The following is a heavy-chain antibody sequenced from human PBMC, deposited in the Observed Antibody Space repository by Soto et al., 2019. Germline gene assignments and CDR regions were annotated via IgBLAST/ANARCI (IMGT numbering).Heavy chain of an antibody. D-gene: IGHD6-19*01. V-gene: IGHV1-18*01. CDR3: ARDRLIAVTGLLRN. CDR1: GYPFTSYG. Sequence: QVQLVQSGAEVKKPGASVKVSCKTSGYPFTSYGINWVRQAPGQGPEWMGWISAYDDKTIYSQKVQGRVTLTADTSTTTAYMELRGLRFDATAVYYCARDRLIAVTGLLRNWGQGTLVTVSS. CDR2: ISAYDDKT. J-gene: IGHJ4*02.